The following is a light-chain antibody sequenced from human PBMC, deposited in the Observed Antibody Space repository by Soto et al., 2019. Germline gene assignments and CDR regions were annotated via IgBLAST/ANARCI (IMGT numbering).Light chain of an antibody. CDR2: GAS. CDR3: QQYGHSPRT. V-gene: IGKV3-20*01. CDR1: QSVASSY. J-gene: IGKJ1*01. Sequence: EIVLTQSPGTLSLSPGERATLSCRASQSVASSYLAWYQQKPGQAPRLLVSGASRRATGIPDRFSGSGSGTDFTLTTTRLEPEDFAVYYCQQYGHSPRTFGQGTKVEIK.